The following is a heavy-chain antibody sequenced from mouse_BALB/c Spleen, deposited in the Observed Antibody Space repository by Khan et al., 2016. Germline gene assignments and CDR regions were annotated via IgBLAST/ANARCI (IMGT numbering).Heavy chain of an antibody. J-gene: IGHJ1*01. V-gene: IGHV14-3*02. D-gene: IGHD4-1*01. CDR3: ANWDWYFDV. CDR1: GFNIKDTY. Sequence: VRLQQSGAELVKPGASVKLSCTASGFNIKDTYMHWVKQRPEQGLEWIGRIDPANGNTKYDPKFQGKATITADTSSNTDYLQLSSLTSEDTAVYYCANWDWYFDVWGAGTTVTVSS. CDR2: IDPANGNT.